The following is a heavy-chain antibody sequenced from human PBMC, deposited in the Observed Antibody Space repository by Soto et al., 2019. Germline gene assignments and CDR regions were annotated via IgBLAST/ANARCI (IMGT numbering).Heavy chain of an antibody. J-gene: IGHJ4*02. Sequence: SVKVSCKTSGLTFGTSAVQWVRQARGQRLEWIGWIVVGSDNANYAHKFQERVTITRDMSTSTAYMELNNLTSEDTAVYYCAAKRVPPGAIDFRGQGTSVPVSS. CDR2: IVVGSDNA. V-gene: IGHV1-58*01. CDR3: AAKRVPPGAIDF. CDR1: GLTFGTSA. D-gene: IGHD2-2*01.